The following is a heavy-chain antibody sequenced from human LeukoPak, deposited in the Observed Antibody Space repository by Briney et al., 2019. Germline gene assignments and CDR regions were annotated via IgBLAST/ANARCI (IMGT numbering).Heavy chain of an antibody. V-gene: IGHV3-7*03. D-gene: IGHD3-22*01. CDR2: IKQDETEK. Sequence: PGGSLRLSCTASGFTFSNFWMGWVRQAPGKGLEWVANIKQDETEKFYLGSVKGRFTISRDNAKNSLYLQMNSLRVEDTALYYCASHYYDSSGYYIKDYWGQGTLVTVSS. CDR3: ASHYYDSSGYYIKDY. CDR1: GFTFSNFW. J-gene: IGHJ4*02.